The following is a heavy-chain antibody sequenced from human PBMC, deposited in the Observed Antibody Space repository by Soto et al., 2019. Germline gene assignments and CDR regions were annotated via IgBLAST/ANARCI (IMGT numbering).Heavy chain of an antibody. V-gene: IGHV1-69*13. CDR2: IIPIFGTA. Sequence: ASVKVSCKASGGTFSSYAISWVRQAPGQGLEWMGGIIPIFGTANYAQKFQGRVTITADESTSTAYVELSSLRSEDTAVYYCARDFYGNYYDSSGYPNWFDPWGQGTLVTVSS. CDR3: ARDFYGNYYDSSGYPNWFDP. CDR1: GGTFSSYA. J-gene: IGHJ5*02. D-gene: IGHD3-22*01.